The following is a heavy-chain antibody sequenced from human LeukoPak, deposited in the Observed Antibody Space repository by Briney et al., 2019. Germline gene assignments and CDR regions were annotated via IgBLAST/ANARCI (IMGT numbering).Heavy chain of an antibody. Sequence: PGGSLRLSCAASGFTFSSYGMHWVRQAPGKGLEWVAVISYDGSNKYYADSVKGRFTISRDNSKNTLYLQMNSLRAEDTAVYYCAKDTGPSGWADFDYWGQGTLVTVSS. V-gene: IGHV3-30*18. CDR2: ISYDGSNK. J-gene: IGHJ4*02. D-gene: IGHD6-19*01. CDR1: GFTFSSYG. CDR3: AKDTGPSGWADFDY.